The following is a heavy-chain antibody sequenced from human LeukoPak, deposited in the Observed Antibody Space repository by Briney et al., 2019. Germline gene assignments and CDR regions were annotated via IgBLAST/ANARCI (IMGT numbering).Heavy chain of an antibody. CDR3: ARAGYLTMTPGGYFDY. CDR1: GGTFSSYA. Sequence: SVKVSRKASGGTFSSYAISWVRQAPGQGLEWMGGIIPIFGTANYAQKFQGRVTITADESTSTAYMELSSLRSEDTAVYYCARAGYLTMTPGGYFDYWGQGTLVTVSS. V-gene: IGHV1-69*13. J-gene: IGHJ4*02. CDR2: IIPIFGTA. D-gene: IGHD6-13*01.